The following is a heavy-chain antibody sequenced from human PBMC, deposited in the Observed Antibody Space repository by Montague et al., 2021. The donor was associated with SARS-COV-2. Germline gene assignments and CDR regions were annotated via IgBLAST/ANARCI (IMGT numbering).Heavy chain of an antibody. D-gene: IGHD6-6*01. J-gene: IGHJ6*03. CDR3: ARGVRQLGVRYYYYYIDV. Sequence: SETLSLTCAVYGGSFSGYYWSWIRQPPGKGLEWIGEINHSGSTNYNPSLKSRVTISMDTSKNQFSPNLSSVTAADTAVYYCARGVRQLGVRYYYYYIDVWGKGTMVTVSS. V-gene: IGHV4-34*01. CDR2: INHSGST. CDR1: GGSFSGYY.